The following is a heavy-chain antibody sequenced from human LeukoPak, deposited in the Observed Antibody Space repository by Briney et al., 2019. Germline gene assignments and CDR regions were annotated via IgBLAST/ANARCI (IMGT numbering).Heavy chain of an antibody. CDR3: ARGGGGMRIYGKNWFDP. D-gene: IGHD3-16*01. Sequence: SETLSLTCTVSGGPVSSSNYYWGWIRQPPGKGLEWLGDIYYSGSTYYNPSLKSRVTISVDTSKNQFSLKLSSVTAADTAVYYCARGGGGMRIYGKNWFDPWGQGTLVTVSS. CDR2: IYYSGST. CDR1: GGPVSSSNYY. V-gene: IGHV4-39*07. J-gene: IGHJ5*02.